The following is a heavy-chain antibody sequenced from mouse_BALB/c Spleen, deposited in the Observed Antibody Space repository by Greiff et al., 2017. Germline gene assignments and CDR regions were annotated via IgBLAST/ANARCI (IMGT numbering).Heavy chain of an antibody. CDR3: ARESSYRYEGYAMDY. CDR2: IWGDGST. V-gene: IGHV2-6-7*01. J-gene: IGHJ4*01. Sequence: QVQLKESGPGLVAPSQSLSITCTVSGFSLTGYGVNWVRQPPGKGLEWLGMIWGDGSTDYNSALKSRLSISKDNSKSQVFLKMNSLQTDDTARYYCARESSYRYEGYAMDYWGQGTSVTVSS. D-gene: IGHD2-14*01. CDR1: GFSLTGYG.